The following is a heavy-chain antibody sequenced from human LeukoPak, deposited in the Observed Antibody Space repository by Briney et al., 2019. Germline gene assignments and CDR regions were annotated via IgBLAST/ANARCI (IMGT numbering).Heavy chain of an antibody. D-gene: IGHD3-3*01. CDR3: ARVPIRFLEQDAFDI. CDR2: IYYSGST. CDR1: GGSITSGDYY. J-gene: IGHJ3*02. Sequence: SETLSLTCTVSGGSITSGDYYWSWVRQPPGKGLDWIGFIYYSGSTYYNPSLKSRVTISVDTSKNQFSLRLYSVTAANTAVYYCARVPIRFLEQDAFDIWGQGTMVTVSS. V-gene: IGHV4-30-4*08.